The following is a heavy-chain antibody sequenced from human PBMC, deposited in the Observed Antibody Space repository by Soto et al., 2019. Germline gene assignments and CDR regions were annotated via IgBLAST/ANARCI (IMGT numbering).Heavy chain of an antibody. Sequence: QVQLVESGGGVVQPGRSLRLSCAASGFTFSSYAMHWVRQAPGKGLEWVAVISFDGTNKNYADSVKGRFTISRDNSKNTLYRQINSLRDEDTAVYYCARDLSCRGGSCYPPHGWFDPCGQGTLVTVSS. CDR3: ARDLSCRGGSCYPPHGWFDP. D-gene: IGHD2-15*01. CDR2: ISFDGTNK. CDR1: GFTFSSYA. J-gene: IGHJ5*02. V-gene: IGHV3-30-3*01.